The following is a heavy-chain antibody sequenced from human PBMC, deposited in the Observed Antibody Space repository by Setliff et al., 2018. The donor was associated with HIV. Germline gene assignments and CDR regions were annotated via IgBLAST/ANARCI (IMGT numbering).Heavy chain of an antibody. D-gene: IGHD6-13*01. CDR3: ARDNSRWRDYYYSGMDV. Sequence: GSLRLSCAASGFTFSTYVLSWVRQAPGKGLEWVSALTGDGVNTYYADSVKGRFTISRDNAKNSLYLQMNSLRAEDTAVYYCARDNSRWRDYYYSGMDVWGQGTTVTVSS. CDR2: LTGDGVNT. CDR1: GFTFSTYV. J-gene: IGHJ6*02. V-gene: IGHV3-23*01.